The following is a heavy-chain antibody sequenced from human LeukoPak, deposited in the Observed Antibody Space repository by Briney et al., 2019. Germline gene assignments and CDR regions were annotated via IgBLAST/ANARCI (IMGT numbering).Heavy chain of an antibody. V-gene: IGHV1-2*02. CDR1: GYSFTDYY. CDR3: ARADFIDAGPYLIGP. J-gene: IGHJ5*02. D-gene: IGHD3-3*01. CDR2: INTKSGRT. Sequence: ASVKVSCRTSGYSFTDYYIHWVRQAPGQGLEWMGWINTKSGRTSSARKFQGRVTMTRDPSITTVYMDMAWLTSDDTAIYFCARADFIDAGPYLIGPWGQGTLVTVSS.